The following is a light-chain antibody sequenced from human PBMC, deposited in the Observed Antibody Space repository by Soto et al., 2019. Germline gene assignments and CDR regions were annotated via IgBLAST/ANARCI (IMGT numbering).Light chain of an antibody. CDR2: GAS. V-gene: IGKV3-20*01. Sequence: EIVLTQSPGTLSLSPGERATLSCRASQSVSSSYLAWYQQKPGQAPRHLIYGASSRATGIPDRFSGSGSGTDFTLTISRLEPEDFAVYYCQQYGNSPPWTFGQGTKVEIK. J-gene: IGKJ1*01. CDR1: QSVSSSY. CDR3: QQYGNSPPWT.